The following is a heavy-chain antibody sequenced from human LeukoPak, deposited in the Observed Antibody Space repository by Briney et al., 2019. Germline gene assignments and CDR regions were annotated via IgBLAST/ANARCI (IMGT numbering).Heavy chain of an antibody. D-gene: IGHD2-15*01. V-gene: IGHV4-34*01. Sequence: PSETLSLTCAVYGGSFSGYYWSWIRQPPGKGLEWIGSIYYSGSTYYNPSLKSRVTISVDTSKNQFSLKLSSVTAADTAVYYCARQFESRGDCSGGSCYLRNYYYYYGMDVWGQGTTVTVSS. CDR1: GGSFSGYY. CDR2: IYYSGST. CDR3: ARQFESRGDCSGGSCYLRNYYYYYGMDV. J-gene: IGHJ6*02.